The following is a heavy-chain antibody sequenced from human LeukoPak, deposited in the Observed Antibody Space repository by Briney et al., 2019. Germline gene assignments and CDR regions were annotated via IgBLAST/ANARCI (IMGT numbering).Heavy chain of an antibody. CDR3: ARAPYYYGSGILFYFDY. CDR2: ISSSSSYI. Sequence: GGSLRLSCAASGFTFRSYSMNWVRQAPGKGLEWVSSISSSSSYIYYAVSVKGRFTISRDNAKNSLYLQMNSLRAEDTAVYYCARAPYYYGSGILFYFDYWGQGTLVTVSS. J-gene: IGHJ4*02. V-gene: IGHV3-21*01. D-gene: IGHD3-10*01. CDR1: GFTFRSYS.